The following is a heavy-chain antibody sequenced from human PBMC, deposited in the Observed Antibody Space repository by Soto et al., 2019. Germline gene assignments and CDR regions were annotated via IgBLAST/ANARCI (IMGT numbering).Heavy chain of an antibody. Sequence: GGSLRLSCAASGFTFNIYGMHWVRQAPDKGLEWVALISYDGSNQYYADPVKGRFTISRDNSKNTLFLQMNSLRADDTAVYYCAKDQASGQGSFDSWGQGTLVTVSS. CDR3: AKDQASGQGSFDS. CDR2: ISYDGSNQ. CDR1: GFTFNIYG. V-gene: IGHV3-30*18. J-gene: IGHJ4*02.